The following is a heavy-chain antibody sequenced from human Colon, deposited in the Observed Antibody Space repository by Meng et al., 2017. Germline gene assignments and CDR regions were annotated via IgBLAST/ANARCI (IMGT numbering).Heavy chain of an antibody. CDR3: ARSDVLTGKGHDAFDV. J-gene: IGHJ3*01. CDR2: VISSHDST. D-gene: IGHD1-14*01. Sequence: ASVKVSCKASGNIFTKYDMHWVRQATGQGLEWVGMVISSHDSTRYEQKFRGRITMTSDTSTSTVYMELSSLKSEDMAVYYCARSDVLTGKGHDAFDVWGLGTMVTVSS. CDR1: GNIFTKYD. V-gene: IGHV1-46*01.